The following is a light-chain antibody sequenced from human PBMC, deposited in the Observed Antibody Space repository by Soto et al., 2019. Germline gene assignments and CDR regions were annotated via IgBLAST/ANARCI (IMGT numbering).Light chain of an antibody. CDR3: QQYGSSPGT. CDR2: GAS. Sequence: EIVLTQSPGTLSLSPGERATLSCRASQSVSSSYLAWYQQKPGQAPRLLIYGASIRATGIPDRFSGSGSGTDFTLTIGRLEPEDLAVYYCQQYGSSPGTFGQGTKVEIK. V-gene: IGKV3-20*01. J-gene: IGKJ1*01. CDR1: QSVSSSY.